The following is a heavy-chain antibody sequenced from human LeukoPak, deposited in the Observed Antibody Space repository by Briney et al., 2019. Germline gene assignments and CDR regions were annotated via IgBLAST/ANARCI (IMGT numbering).Heavy chain of an antibody. J-gene: IGHJ2*01. CDR1: GGSISSSSYY. V-gene: IGHV4-39*07. Sequence: PSETLSLTCTVSGGSISSSSYYWGWIRQPPGKGLEWIGSIYYSGSTYYNPSLKSRVTISVDTSKNQFSLKLSSVTAADTAVYYCARGSEWRWLDFDLWGRGTLVTVSS. CDR2: IYYSGST. CDR3: ARGSEWRWLDFDL. D-gene: IGHD5-24*01.